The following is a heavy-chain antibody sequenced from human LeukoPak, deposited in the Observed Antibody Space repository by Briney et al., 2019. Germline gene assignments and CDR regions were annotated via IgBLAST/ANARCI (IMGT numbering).Heavy chain of an antibody. V-gene: IGHV4-59*01. CDR3: ASTPCSSTSCHYYYYYMDV. CDR1: GGSISSYY. Sequence: PSETLSLTCTVSGGSISSYYWSWIRQPPGKGLEWVGYIYYSGSTNYNPSLKSRVTISVDTSKNQFSLKLSSVTAADTAVYYCASTPCSSTSCHYYYYYMDVWGKGTTVTVS. J-gene: IGHJ6*03. D-gene: IGHD2-2*01. CDR2: IYYSGST.